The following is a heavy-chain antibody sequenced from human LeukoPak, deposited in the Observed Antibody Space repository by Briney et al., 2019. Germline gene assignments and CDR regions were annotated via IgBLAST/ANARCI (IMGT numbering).Heavy chain of an antibody. Sequence: SETLSLTCAVSGGSISSSNWWSWVRQPPGKGLEWIGEIYHSGSTNYNPSLKSRVTISVDKSKNQFSLKLSSVTAADTAVYFCARARGPNYSGVDVWGQGTTVTVSS. CDR1: GGSISSSNW. V-gene: IGHV4-4*02. J-gene: IGHJ6*02. CDR3: ARARGPNYSGVDV. CDR2: IYHSGST. D-gene: IGHD3-10*01.